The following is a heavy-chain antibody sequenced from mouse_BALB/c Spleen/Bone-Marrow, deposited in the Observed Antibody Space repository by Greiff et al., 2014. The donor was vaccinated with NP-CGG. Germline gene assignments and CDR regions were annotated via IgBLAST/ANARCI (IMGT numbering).Heavy chain of an antibody. J-gene: IGHJ4*01. CDR3: ARQCGNLGVMDY. D-gene: IGHD2-1*01. Sequence: EVMLVESGGDLVKPGGSLKLPCAASGFTFSRYGMSWVRQTPDKRLEWVANISSGGSYTYYPDSVKGRFTISRDNAKNTLYLHMSSLKSEDTAMYYCARQCGNLGVMDYWGQGTSVTVSS. CDR1: GFTFSRYG. CDR2: ISSGGSYT. V-gene: IGHV5-6*02.